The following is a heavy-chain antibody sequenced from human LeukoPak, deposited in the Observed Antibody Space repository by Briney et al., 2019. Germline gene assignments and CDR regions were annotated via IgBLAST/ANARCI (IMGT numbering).Heavy chain of an antibody. Sequence: PGGSLILSCAASGFTFSSYSMNWVRQAPGKGLEWVSYISSSSSTIYYADSVKGRFTISRDNAKNSLYLQMNSLRDEDTAVYYCAREVAYYDSNYFDYWGQGTLVTVSS. CDR1: GFTFSSYS. J-gene: IGHJ4*02. D-gene: IGHD3-22*01. V-gene: IGHV3-48*02. CDR3: AREVAYYDSNYFDY. CDR2: ISSSSSTI.